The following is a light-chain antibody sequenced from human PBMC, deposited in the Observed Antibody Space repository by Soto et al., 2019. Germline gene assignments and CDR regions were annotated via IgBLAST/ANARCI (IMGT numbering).Light chain of an antibody. CDR1: SSDVGSYKY. CDR3: SSYAGSKHVV. J-gene: IGLJ2*01. Sequence: QSALTQPPSASGSLGQSVTISCTGTSSDVGSYKYVFWYQHHPGKAPKLMIYEVSQRPSGVPDRFSGSKSGNTASLTVSGLQAEDEADYYCSSYAGSKHVVFGGGTKLTVL. CDR2: EVS. V-gene: IGLV2-8*01.